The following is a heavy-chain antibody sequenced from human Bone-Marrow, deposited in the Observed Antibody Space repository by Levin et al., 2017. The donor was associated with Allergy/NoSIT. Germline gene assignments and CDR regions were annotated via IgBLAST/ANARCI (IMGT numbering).Heavy chain of an antibody. Sequence: PGGSLRLSCAASGFTFDDYAMHWVRQAPGKGLEWVSGVSWNSGSIDYADSVKGRFTISRDNAKNSLYLQMSSLRPEDTAFYYCAKYGGALLEATVPFDYWGQGILVTVSS. CDR2: VSWNSGSI. CDR1: GFTFDDYA. J-gene: IGHJ4*02. CDR3: AKYGGALLEATVPFDY. V-gene: IGHV3-9*01. D-gene: IGHD1-26*01.